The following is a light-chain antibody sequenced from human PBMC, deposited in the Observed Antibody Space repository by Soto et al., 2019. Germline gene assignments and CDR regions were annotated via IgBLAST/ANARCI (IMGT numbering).Light chain of an antibody. CDR2: DVS. CDR3: SSYTSRSTVV. J-gene: IGLJ2*01. Sequence: QSALTQPASVSGSPGQSITISCTGTSSDVGGYNYVSWYQQHPGKAPKLMIYDVSNRPTGVSNRFSGSKPGNTASLTISVLHAEDEADYYCSSYTSRSTVVFGGGTKLTVL. CDR1: SSDVGGYNY. V-gene: IGLV2-14*01.